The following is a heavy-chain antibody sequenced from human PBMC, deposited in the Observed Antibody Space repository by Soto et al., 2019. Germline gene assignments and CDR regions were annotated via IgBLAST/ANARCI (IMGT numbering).Heavy chain of an antibody. J-gene: IGHJ5*02. V-gene: IGHV4-30-4*01. CDR1: GGSISSGDYY. CDR3: ARDRGYYGSGSYLSGWFDP. CDR2: IYYSGST. D-gene: IGHD3-10*01. Sequence: SETLSLTCTVSGGSISSGDYYWSWIRQPPGKGLEWIGYIYYSGSTYYNPSLKSRVTISVDTSKNQFSLKLSSVTATDTAVYYCARDRGYYGSGSYLSGWFDPWGQGTLVTVSS.